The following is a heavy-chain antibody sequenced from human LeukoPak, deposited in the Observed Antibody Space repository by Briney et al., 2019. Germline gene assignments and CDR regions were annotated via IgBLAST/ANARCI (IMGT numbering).Heavy chain of an antibody. CDR3: AKVSHGASD. CDR2: IIPIIGVV. CDR1: GYTFTSYG. D-gene: IGHD3-10*01. J-gene: IGHJ4*02. Sequence: GASVKVSCKASGYTFTSYGISWVRQAPGQGLEWMGRIIPIIGVVNYAQKFQGRVTITADTSTAYLELSSLRSDDTAVYYCAKVSHGASDWGQGTLVTVSS. V-gene: IGHV1-69*04.